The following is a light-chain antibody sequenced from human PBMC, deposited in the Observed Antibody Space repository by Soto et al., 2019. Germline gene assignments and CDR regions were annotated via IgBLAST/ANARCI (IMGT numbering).Light chain of an antibody. CDR1: QSISSW. V-gene: IGKV1-5*01. J-gene: IGKJ4*01. CDR2: DAS. Sequence: DIQMTQSPSTLSASVGDRVTITCRASQSISSWLAWYQQKPGKAPKLLIYDASSLESGVPSRFSGSGSGTEFSLTISSLQPDDFATYDCQQYNSHLTCGGGTKVEIK. CDR3: QQYNSHLT.